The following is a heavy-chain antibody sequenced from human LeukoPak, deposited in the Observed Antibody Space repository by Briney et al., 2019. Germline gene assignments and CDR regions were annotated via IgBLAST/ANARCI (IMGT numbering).Heavy chain of an antibody. J-gene: IGHJ1*01. CDR1: GSSISSYY. CDR3: ARQERAAAGTYFQQ. V-gene: IGHV4-4*07. D-gene: IGHD6-13*01. CDR2: IYHNGST. Sequence: SETMSLSCTVSGSSISSYYWRWTRKPAGKGLELIVRIYHNGSTYYNPSLKSRVTISVDTSHNPVFLKLSYLTAANTALYNYARQERAAAGTYFQQCGQGTLVTVSS.